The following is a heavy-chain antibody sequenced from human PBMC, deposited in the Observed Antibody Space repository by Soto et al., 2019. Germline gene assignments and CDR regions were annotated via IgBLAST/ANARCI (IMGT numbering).Heavy chain of an antibody. D-gene: IGHD3-22*01. Sequence: GASVKVSCKASGGTFSSYAISWVRQAPGQGLEWMGGIIPIFGTANYAQKFQGRVTITADESTSTAYMELSSLRSEDTAVYYCARVLIGSSIVVVNSPFDYWGQGTLVTVSS. CDR2: IIPIFGTA. J-gene: IGHJ4*02. CDR1: GGTFSSYA. CDR3: ARVLIGSSIVVVNSPFDY. V-gene: IGHV1-69*13.